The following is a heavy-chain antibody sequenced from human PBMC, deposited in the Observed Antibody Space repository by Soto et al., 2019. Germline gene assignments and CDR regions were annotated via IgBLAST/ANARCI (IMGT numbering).Heavy chain of an antibody. CDR3: AKEGITIFGVVNNWFDP. Sequence: SETLSLTCTVYGGSISSSSYYWGWIRQPPGKGLEWIGSIYYSGSTYYNPSLKSRVTISVDTSKNQFSLKLSSVTAADTAVYYCAKEGITIFGVVNNWFDPWGQGTLVTVSS. V-gene: IGHV4-39*02. J-gene: IGHJ5*02. D-gene: IGHD3-3*01. CDR1: GGSISSSSYY. CDR2: IYYSGST.